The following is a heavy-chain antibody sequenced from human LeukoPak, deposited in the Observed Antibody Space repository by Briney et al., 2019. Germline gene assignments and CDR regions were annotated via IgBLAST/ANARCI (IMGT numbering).Heavy chain of an antibody. V-gene: IGHV4-59*01. CDR3: AREGEYDTRELDS. Sequence: PSETLSLTCTVSGGSIISFYWSWIRQPPGKGLEWIGYIFYSGSTNYDPSLKSRVTISVDTSKNQFSLRLSSVTAADTAVYYCAREGEYDTRELDSWGQGTLVTVSS. CDR1: GGSIISFY. CDR2: IFYSGST. D-gene: IGHD3-22*01. J-gene: IGHJ4*02.